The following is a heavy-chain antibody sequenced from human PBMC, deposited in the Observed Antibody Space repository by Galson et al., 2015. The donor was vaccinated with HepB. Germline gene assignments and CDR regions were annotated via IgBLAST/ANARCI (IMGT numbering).Heavy chain of an antibody. CDR3: ARFGWELPWYYYYGMDV. CDR2: IYSGGST. Sequence: SLRLSCAASGFTVSSNYMSWVRQAPGKGLEWVSVIYSGGSTYYADSVKGRFTISRDNSKNTLYLQMNSLRAEDTAVYYCARFGWELPWYYYYGMDVWGQGTTVTVSS. V-gene: IGHV3-66*02. D-gene: IGHD1-26*01. J-gene: IGHJ6*02. CDR1: GFTVSSNY.